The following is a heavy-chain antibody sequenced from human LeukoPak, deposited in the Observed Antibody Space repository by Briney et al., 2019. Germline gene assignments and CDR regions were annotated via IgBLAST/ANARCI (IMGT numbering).Heavy chain of an antibody. D-gene: IGHD3-10*01. CDR1: GFTFSSYG. Sequence: PGRALRLSCAASGFTFSSYGMHWVRQAPGKGLEWVAVISYDGSNKYYADSVKGRFTISRDNSKNTLYLQMNSLRAEDTAVYYCAKDSKSFDGRAGIYWGQGTLVTVSS. CDR2: ISYDGSNK. CDR3: AKDSKSFDGRAGIY. V-gene: IGHV3-30*18. J-gene: IGHJ4*02.